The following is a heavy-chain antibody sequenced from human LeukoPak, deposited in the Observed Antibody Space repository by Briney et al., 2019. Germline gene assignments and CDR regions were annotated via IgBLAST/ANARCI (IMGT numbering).Heavy chain of an antibody. D-gene: IGHD3-16*01. CDR3: ARGPRGGDNNLFDP. J-gene: IGHJ5*02. CDR1: GGSIGSYY. Sequence: ADTLSLTCTVSGGSIGSYYWSWIRQPAGKGLEWIGRIYTSGSTNYKPSLKSRVTMSVDTSKNQFSLKLSSVTAADTAVYYCARGPRGGDNNLFDPWGQGTLVTVFS. CDR2: IYTSGST. V-gene: IGHV4-4*07.